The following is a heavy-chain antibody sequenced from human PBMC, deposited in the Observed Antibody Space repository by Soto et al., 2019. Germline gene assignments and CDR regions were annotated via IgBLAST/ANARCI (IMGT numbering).Heavy chain of an antibody. CDR1: GFTFSAYG. Sequence: GGSLRLSCATSGFTFSAYGMHWVRQAPGKGLEWVALISDDGSRKFYADSVKGRFTVSRDNSMDTLYLQVNSLRLDDTAVYYCAKRRYSSGGSAPGGVMDVWGQGTTVTVS. CDR2: ISDDGSRK. V-gene: IGHV3-30*18. CDR3: AKRRYSSGGSAPGGVMDV. D-gene: IGHD6-19*01. J-gene: IGHJ6*02.